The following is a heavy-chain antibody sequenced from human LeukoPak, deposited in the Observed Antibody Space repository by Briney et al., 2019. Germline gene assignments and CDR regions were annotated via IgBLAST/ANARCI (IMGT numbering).Heavy chain of an antibody. Sequence: GGSLRLSCAASGFTFSSYWMSWVRQAPGKGLEWVANIKQDGSEKYYVDSVKGRFTISRDNAKNSLYLQMNSLRAEDTAVYYCARVRGGYDPHFGYWGQGTLVTVSS. CDR2: IKQDGSEK. J-gene: IGHJ4*02. V-gene: IGHV3-7*01. CDR1: GFTFSSYW. D-gene: IGHD5-12*01. CDR3: ARVRGGYDPHFGY.